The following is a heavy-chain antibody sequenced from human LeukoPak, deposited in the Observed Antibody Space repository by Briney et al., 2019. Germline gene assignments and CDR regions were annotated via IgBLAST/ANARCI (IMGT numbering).Heavy chain of an antibody. D-gene: IGHD6-6*01. V-gene: IGHV3-74*01. Sequence: TGGSLRLSCAASGFTFSSYLMHWVRQAPGKGLVWVSRINSDGSSTSYADSVKGRFTISRDNAKNSLYLQMNSLRAEDTAVYYCAVYSTSSGGLDPWGQGTLVTVSS. J-gene: IGHJ5*02. CDR1: GFTFSSYL. CDR3: AVYSTSSGGLDP. CDR2: INSDGSST.